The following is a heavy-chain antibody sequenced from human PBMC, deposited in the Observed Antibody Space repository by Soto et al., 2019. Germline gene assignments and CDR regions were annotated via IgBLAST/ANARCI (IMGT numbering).Heavy chain of an antibody. CDR3: AKTSSTYYYDSSGSPPDY. D-gene: IGHD3-22*01. V-gene: IGHV3-23*01. CDR1: GLTFSISA. J-gene: IGHJ4*02. Sequence: WGSLSLSCSASGLTFSISAMSWVRQAPGKGLEWFSAISGSVVSTYYADSVKGRFTISRDNSKNTLYLQMNSLRAEDTAVYYCAKTSSTYYYDSSGSPPDYWGQGNLVTVSS. CDR2: ISGSVVST.